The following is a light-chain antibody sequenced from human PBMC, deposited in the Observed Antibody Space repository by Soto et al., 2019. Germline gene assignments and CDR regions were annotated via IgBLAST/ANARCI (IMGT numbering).Light chain of an antibody. V-gene: IGKV3-20*01. CDR2: SAS. Sequence: EIVLTQSPGTLSLSPGERATLSCRASQSVSSSSLAWYQQKPGQAPRLLIYSASSRTAGTPDRFSGSGSGTDFTLTISRLEPEDFAVYYCQEYGSSPGTFGQGTKVDIK. CDR3: QEYGSSPGT. CDR1: QSVSSSS. J-gene: IGKJ1*01.